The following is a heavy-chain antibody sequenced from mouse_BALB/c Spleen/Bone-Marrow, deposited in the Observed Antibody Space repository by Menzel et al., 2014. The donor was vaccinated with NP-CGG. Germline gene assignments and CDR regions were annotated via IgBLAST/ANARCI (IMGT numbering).Heavy chain of an antibody. CDR1: GFTFSSYG. D-gene: IGHD1-1*01. CDR2: INSNGGST. V-gene: IGHV5-6-3*01. CDR3: ARDYYGSSYAMDY. Sequence: EVMLVESGGGLVQPGGSLKLSCAASGFTFSSYGMSWVRQTPDKRLELVATINSNGGSTYYPDSAKGRFTISRDNAKNTLYLQMSSLKSEDTAMYYCARDYYGSSYAMDYWGQGTSVTVSS. J-gene: IGHJ4*01.